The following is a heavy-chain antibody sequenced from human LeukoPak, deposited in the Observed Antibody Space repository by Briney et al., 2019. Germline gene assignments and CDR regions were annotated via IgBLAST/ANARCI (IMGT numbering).Heavy chain of an antibody. D-gene: IGHD3-22*01. CDR2: FDPEDGET. CDR3: ATDLNTMIVTLSTS. V-gene: IGHV1-24*01. J-gene: IGHJ5*02. Sequence: ASVKVSWKVSGYTLTELSMHWVRQAPGKGLEWMGGFDPEDGETIYAQKFQGRVTMTEDTSTDTAYMELSSLRSEDTAVYYCATDLNTMIVTLSTSWGQGTLVTVSS. CDR1: GYTLTELS.